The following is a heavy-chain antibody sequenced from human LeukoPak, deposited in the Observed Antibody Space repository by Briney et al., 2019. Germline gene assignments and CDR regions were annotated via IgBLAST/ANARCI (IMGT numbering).Heavy chain of an antibody. J-gene: IGHJ4*02. V-gene: IGHV1-2*02. D-gene: IGHD5-12*01. CDR3: ARDRNVDIVATDYFDY. CDR1: GYTFTGYY. Sequence: ASVKVSCKASGYTFTGYYMHWVRQAPGQGLEWMGWINPNSGGTNYAQKLQGRVTMTTDTSTSTAYMELRSLRSDDTAVYYCARDRNVDIVATDYFDYWGQRTLVTVSS. CDR2: INPNSGGT.